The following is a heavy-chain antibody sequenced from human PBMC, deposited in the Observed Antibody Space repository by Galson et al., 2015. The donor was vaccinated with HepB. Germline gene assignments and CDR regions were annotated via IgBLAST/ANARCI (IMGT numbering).Heavy chain of an antibody. CDR3: ARGVCSGGSCQGEYYFDY. CDR2: ISSSSSTI. CDR1: GFTFSSYS. Sequence: SLRLSCAASGFTFSSYSMNWVRQAPGKGLEWVSYISSSSSTIYYADSVKGRFTISRDNAKNSLYLQMNSLRDEDTAVYYCARGVCSGGSCQGEYYFDYWGQGTLVTVSS. J-gene: IGHJ4*02. D-gene: IGHD2-15*01. V-gene: IGHV3-48*02.